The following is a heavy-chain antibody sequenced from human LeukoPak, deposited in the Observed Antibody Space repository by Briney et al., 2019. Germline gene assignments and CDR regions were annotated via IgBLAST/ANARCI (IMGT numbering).Heavy chain of an antibody. D-gene: IGHD2-15*01. CDR2: ISRSGDST. CDR1: GFTFSSYD. V-gene: IGHV3-23*01. J-gene: IGHJ3*02. Sequence: GGSLRLSCAASGFTFSSYDMSWVRQAPGKGLEWVSAISRSGDSTYYVDSVKGWFTISRDNSKNTLYLQMNSLRAEDTAVYYCALYCSGGRCYPIGGAFDIWGRGTMVTVSS. CDR3: ALYCSGGRCYPIGGAFDI.